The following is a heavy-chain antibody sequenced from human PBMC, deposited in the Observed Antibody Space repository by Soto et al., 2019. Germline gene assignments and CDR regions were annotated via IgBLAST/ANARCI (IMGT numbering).Heavy chain of an antibody. CDR2: VSPKSGGT. Sequence: QVQLVQSAAEVKKPGASVKVSCKASGYNFSDYYIHWVRQAPGQGLEWLGWVSPKSGGTNYAQKFKGRVTMTRDTSSNTVYMDLSGLKADETAGFYCARQISGGGTLNWFDPWGQGTLVTVSS. CDR1: GYNFSDYY. D-gene: IGHD2-8*02. V-gene: IGHV1-2*02. CDR3: ARQISGGGTLNWFDP. J-gene: IGHJ5*02.